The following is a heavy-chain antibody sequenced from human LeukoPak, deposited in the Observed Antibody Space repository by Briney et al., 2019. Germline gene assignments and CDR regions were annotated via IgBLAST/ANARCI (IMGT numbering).Heavy chain of an antibody. V-gene: IGHV3-7*03. CDR3: VRAMDY. CDR1: GFTFSSYW. CDR2: KKQDGSET. Sequence: PGGSLRLSCAASGFTFSSYWMSWVRQAPGRGLEWVANKKQDGSETYYVDSVKGRFTISRDNAKNSLYLQMNSLRVEDTAVYYCVRAMDYWGQGTLVTVSS. J-gene: IGHJ4*02.